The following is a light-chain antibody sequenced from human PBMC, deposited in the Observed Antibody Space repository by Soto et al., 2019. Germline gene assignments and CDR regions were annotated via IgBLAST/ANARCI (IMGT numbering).Light chain of an antibody. CDR2: SNN. J-gene: IGLJ2*01. Sequence: QSVLTQPPSASGTPGQRVTISCSGSSSNIGRNTVNWFQQLPGTAPKLLIYSNNQRPSGVPDRFSGSKSGTSASLAISRLHSEGEADYYCASWDDSLNGVVFGGGTKLTVL. V-gene: IGLV1-44*01. CDR1: SSNIGRNT. CDR3: ASWDDSLNGVV.